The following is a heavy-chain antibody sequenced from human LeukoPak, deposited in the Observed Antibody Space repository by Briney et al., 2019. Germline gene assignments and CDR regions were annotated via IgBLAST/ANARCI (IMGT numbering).Heavy chain of an antibody. Sequence: ASVKVSCKASGYTSTSYYMHWVRQAPGQGLEWMGIINPSGGSTSYAQKFQGGVTMTSDTSTITVYMELSSPRSEDTAVYYCARGGGNPRDAFDIWGQGTMVTVSS. V-gene: IGHV1-46*01. CDR1: GYTSTSYY. J-gene: IGHJ3*02. CDR2: INPSGGST. D-gene: IGHD4-23*01. CDR3: ARGGGNPRDAFDI.